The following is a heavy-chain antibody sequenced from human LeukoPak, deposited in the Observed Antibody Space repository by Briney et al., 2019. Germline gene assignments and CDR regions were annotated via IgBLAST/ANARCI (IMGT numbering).Heavy chain of an antibody. D-gene: IGHD3-10*01. Sequence: ASVKVSCKASGYTFTGYYMHWVRQAPGQELEWMGWINPNSGGTNYAQKFQGRVTMTRDTSISTAYMELSSLRSEDTAVYYCARLRFGDPTDYYYYYGMDVWGQGTTVTVSS. V-gene: IGHV1-2*02. CDR2: INPNSGGT. CDR3: ARLRFGDPTDYYYYYGMDV. J-gene: IGHJ6*02. CDR1: GYTFTGYY.